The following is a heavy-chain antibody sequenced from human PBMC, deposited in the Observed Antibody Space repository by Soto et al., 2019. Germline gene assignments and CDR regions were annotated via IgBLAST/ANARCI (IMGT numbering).Heavy chain of an antibody. J-gene: IGHJ4*02. V-gene: IGHV4-38-2*02. Sequence: SETLSLTCAVSGYSISSGYYRGWIRQPPGKGLEWIGSIYHSGSTYYNPSLKSRVTISVDTSKNQFSLKLSSVTAADTAVYDCARDRMGFDDGGKGTLVTVS. CDR2: IYHSGST. D-gene: IGHD1-26*01. CDR1: GYSISSGYY. CDR3: ARDRMGFDD.